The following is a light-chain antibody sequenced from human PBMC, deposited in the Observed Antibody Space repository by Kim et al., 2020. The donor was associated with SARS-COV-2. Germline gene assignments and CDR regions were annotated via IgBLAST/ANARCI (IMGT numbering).Light chain of an antibody. Sequence: GQKGTISCSGSSSNIGNNYVSWYQHLPGTAPKLLIYDSDKRPSGIPDRFSGSKSGTSATLGITGLQTGDEADYYCGTWDNSLSAGVFGGGTQLTVL. CDR3: GTWDNSLSAGV. CDR1: SSNIGNNY. V-gene: IGLV1-51*01. J-gene: IGLJ3*02. CDR2: DSD.